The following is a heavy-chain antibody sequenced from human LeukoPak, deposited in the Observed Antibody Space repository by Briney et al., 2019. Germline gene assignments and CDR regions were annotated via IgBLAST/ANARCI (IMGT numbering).Heavy chain of an antibody. CDR3: ARSPYGDYLVY. V-gene: IGHV3-74*01. D-gene: IGHD4-17*01. J-gene: IGHJ4*02. CDR2: INSDGSST. Sequence: PGGSLRLSCAASGFTFSSYWMHWVRQAPGKGLVWVSRINSDGSSTSYADSVKGRFTISRDNAKNTLYLQMNSLRAEDTAVYYCARSPYGDYLVYWGQGTLVTVSS. CDR1: GFTFSSYW.